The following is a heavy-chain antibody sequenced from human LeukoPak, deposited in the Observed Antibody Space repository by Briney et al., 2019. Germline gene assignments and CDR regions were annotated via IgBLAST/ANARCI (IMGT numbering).Heavy chain of an antibody. CDR2: ISAYNGNT. CDR1: GYTFTSYG. D-gene: IGHD3-22*01. CDR3: ARVSHDSSSYHFDY. Sequence: GASVKVSCKASGYTFTSYGISWVRQAPGQGLEWMGWISAYNGNTNYAQKLQGRVTMTTDTSTSTAYMELRSLRSDDTAVYYCARVSHDSSSYHFDYWGQGTLVTVSS. J-gene: IGHJ4*02. V-gene: IGHV1-18*01.